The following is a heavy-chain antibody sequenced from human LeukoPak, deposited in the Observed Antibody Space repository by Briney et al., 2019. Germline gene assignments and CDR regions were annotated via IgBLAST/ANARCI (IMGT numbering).Heavy chain of an antibody. Sequence: SETLSLTCAVYGGSFSGYYWSWIRQPPGKGLEWIGEINHSGSTNYNPSLKSRVTISVDTSKNQFSLKLSSVTAADTAVYYCARRRWLRKYYFDYWGQGTLVTVSS. CDR2: INHSGST. CDR3: ARRRWLRKYYFDY. D-gene: IGHD5-12*01. V-gene: IGHV4-34*01. CDR1: GGSFSGYY. J-gene: IGHJ4*02.